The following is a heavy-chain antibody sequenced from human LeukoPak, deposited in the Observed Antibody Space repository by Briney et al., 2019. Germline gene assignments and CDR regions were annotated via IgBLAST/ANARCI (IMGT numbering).Heavy chain of an antibody. Sequence: GGSLRLSCAASGFTFSSYSMNWVRQAPGKGLEWVSSISSSSSYIYYADSVKGRFTISRDNAKNSLYLQMNSLRAEDTALYYCVRDGAAPGWDYDYWGQGILVTVSS. J-gene: IGHJ4*02. CDR2: ISSSSSYI. CDR3: VRDGAAPGWDYDY. V-gene: IGHV3-21*01. D-gene: IGHD6-13*01. CDR1: GFTFSSYS.